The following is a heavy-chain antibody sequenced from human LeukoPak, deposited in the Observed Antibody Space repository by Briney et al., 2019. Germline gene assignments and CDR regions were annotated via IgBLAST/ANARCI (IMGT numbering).Heavy chain of an antibody. CDR1: GFTFSSYS. Sequence: GGSLRLSCAASGFTFSSYSMNWVRQAPGKGLEWVSYISSSSSTIYYANSVKGRFTISRDNAKNSLYLQMNSLRAEDTAVYYCARGGRKAVAGTPNWFDPWGQGTLVTVSS. D-gene: IGHD6-19*01. J-gene: IGHJ5*02. CDR3: ARGGRKAVAGTPNWFDP. CDR2: ISSSSSTI. V-gene: IGHV3-48*01.